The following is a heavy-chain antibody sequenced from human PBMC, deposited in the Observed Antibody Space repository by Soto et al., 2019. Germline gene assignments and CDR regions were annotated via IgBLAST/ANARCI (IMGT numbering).Heavy chain of an antibody. CDR2: IYPDDSDI. D-gene: IGHD5-18*01. V-gene: IGHV5-51*01. Sequence: GESLKISCKGSGYRFTNYCIAWVRQMPGKGLEWMGIIYPDDSDIRYSPSFQGQVTISADKSISTAYLQWSSLRASDTAMFYCARNTLGVDTAMVPGTFDIWGQGTMVTVSS. CDR3: ARNTLGVDTAMVPGTFDI. CDR1: GYRFTNYC. J-gene: IGHJ3*02.